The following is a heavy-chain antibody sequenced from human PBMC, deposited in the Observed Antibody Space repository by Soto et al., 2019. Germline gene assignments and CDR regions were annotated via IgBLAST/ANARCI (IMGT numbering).Heavy chain of an antibody. J-gene: IGHJ5*02. CDR2: ISSSGST. CDR1: GDYIGGVGY. CDR3: ARSGVTGIVIPSHWFDP. V-gene: IGHV4-31*03. D-gene: IGHD2-21*02. Sequence: SETQSRTCTVSGDYIGGVGYWSWVRQFPGRGLEWIGCISSSGSTYYNPALNNRISLSLDTSQNQFSLKLLSVTAADTAIYYCARSGVTGIVIPSHWFDPWGQGTLVTVSS.